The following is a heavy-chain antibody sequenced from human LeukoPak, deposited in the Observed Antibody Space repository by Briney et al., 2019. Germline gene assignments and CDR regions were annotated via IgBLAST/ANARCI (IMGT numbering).Heavy chain of an antibody. J-gene: IGHJ4*02. CDR2: ITGSGGST. V-gene: IGHV3-23*01. Sequence: PGGSLRLSCAASGFTFSNYGLSWVRQAPGKGLEWVSGITGSGGSTYYADSVKGRFTISRDNSKNTLYLQMNSLRAEDTAIYYCARTDNKYDSRLLFNWGQGTQIIVSS. CDR3: ARTDNKYDSRLLFN. D-gene: IGHD3-22*01. CDR1: GFTFSNYG.